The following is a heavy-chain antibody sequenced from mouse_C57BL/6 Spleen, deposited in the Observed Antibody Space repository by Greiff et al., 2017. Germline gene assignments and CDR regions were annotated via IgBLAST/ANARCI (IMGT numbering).Heavy chain of an antibody. V-gene: IGHV1-18*01. CDR3: ARRRLNWDENFDY. D-gene: IGHD4-1*01. J-gene: IGHJ2*01. CDR1: GYTFTDYN. Sequence: EVQLQQSGPELVKPGASVKIPCKASGYTFTDYNMDWVKQSHGKSLEWIGDINPNNGGTIYNQKFKGKATLTVDKSSSTAYMELRSLTSEDTAVYYCARRRLNWDENFDYWGQGTTLTVSS. CDR2: INPNNGGT.